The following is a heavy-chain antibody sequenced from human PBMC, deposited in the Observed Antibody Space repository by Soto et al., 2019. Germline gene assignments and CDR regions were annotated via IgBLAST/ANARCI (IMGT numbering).Heavy chain of an antibody. Sequence: SVKVSCKASGGTFSSYAISWVRQAPGQGLQWMGGIVPMFGTTSYPQKFQGRVTITADKPTGTAHMQLNSLTSEDTAVYYCARGWQLASSLEDWGQGTLVTVSS. CDR2: IVPMFGTT. CDR1: GGTFSSYA. V-gene: IGHV1-69*06. D-gene: IGHD6-6*01. J-gene: IGHJ4*02. CDR3: ARGWQLASSLED.